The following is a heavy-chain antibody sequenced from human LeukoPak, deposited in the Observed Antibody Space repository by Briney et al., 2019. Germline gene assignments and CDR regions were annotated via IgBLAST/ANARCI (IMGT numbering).Heavy chain of an antibody. J-gene: IGHJ4*02. Sequence: ASVKVSCKASGGTFSSYAISWVRQAPGQGLEWMGGIIPIFGTANYAQKLQGRVTITTDESTSTAYMELSSLRSEDTAVYYCARGSGDLGYFDYWGQGTLVTVSS. CDR2: IIPIFGTA. D-gene: IGHD7-27*01. CDR3: ARGSGDLGYFDY. CDR1: GGTFSSYA. V-gene: IGHV1-69*05.